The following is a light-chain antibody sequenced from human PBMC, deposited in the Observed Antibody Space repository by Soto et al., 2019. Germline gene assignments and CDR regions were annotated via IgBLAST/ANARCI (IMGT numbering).Light chain of an antibody. V-gene: IGLV1-44*01. Sequence: QSALTQPPSASGTPGQRVTISCSGSSSNIGSNTVNWYQQLPRTAPKLLIYSNNQRPSGVPDRFSGSKSGTSASLAISGLQSEDEADYYCAAWDDSLNGYVFGTGTKVPS. CDR3: AAWDDSLNGYV. CDR2: SNN. CDR1: SSNIGSNT. J-gene: IGLJ1*01.